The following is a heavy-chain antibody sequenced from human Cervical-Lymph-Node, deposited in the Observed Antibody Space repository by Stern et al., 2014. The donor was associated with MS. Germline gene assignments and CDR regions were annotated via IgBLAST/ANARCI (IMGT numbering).Heavy chain of an antibody. V-gene: IGHV3-21*01. D-gene: IGHD4-17*01. CDR1: GFNFRTFT. CDR3: VRDRGLTTVTSYFDK. CDR2: VSSSNSYT. Sequence: EVQLVESGGGLVEPGGSLRLSCAASGFNFRTFTMSWVRQAPGKGLECVSSVSSSNSYTYYADSVNGRFTISRDNANMSLYLQMDSLRVEDTAIYYCVRDRGLTTVTSYFDKWGQGILVTVSS. J-gene: IGHJ4*02.